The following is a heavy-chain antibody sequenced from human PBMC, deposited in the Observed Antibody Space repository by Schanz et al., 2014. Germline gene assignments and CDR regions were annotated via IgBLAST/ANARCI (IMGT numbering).Heavy chain of an antibody. J-gene: IGHJ4*02. CDR1: GCSLSAYS. V-gene: IGHV1-46*03. CDR2: INPCVGNA. CDR3: AGENGGSGNYFDY. D-gene: IGHD1-26*01. Sequence: QGHLVQSGAELKKPVASVKVTCNAYGCSLSAYSLHWMRQAPGQGLEWMGRINPCVGNAHFARKIQGRVTVTTDTSPSTAYMELRSLRSDDAAVYYCAGENGGSGNYFDYWGQGTLVTVSS.